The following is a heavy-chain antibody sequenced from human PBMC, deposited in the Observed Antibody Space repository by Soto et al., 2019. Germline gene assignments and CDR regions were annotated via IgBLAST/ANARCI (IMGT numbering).Heavy chain of an antibody. D-gene: IGHD3-10*01. CDR2: ISAYNGNT. CDR1: GYTLTSYG. V-gene: IGHV1-18*01. CDR3: AREVRITTYWFDP. Sequence: AAVEVTCKASGYTLTSYGISWVRQAPGQGLEWMGWISAYNGNTNYAQKLQGRVTMTTDTSTSTAYMELRSLRSDDTAVYYCAREVRITTYWFDPWGQGTLVTVSS. J-gene: IGHJ5*02.